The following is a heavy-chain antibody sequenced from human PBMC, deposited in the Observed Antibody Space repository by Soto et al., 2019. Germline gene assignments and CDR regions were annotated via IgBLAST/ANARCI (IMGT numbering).Heavy chain of an antibody. V-gene: IGHV3-30*18. CDR3: AKGGYCSGGSCYRSPFDY. D-gene: IGHD2-15*01. CDR1: GFTFSSYG. Sequence: QVQLVESGGGVVQPGRSLRLSCAASGFTFSSYGMHWVRQAPGKGLEWVAVISYDGSNKYYADSVKGRFTISRDNSKNTLYLQMNSLRAEDTAVYYGAKGGYCSGGSCYRSPFDYWGQGTLVTVSS. CDR2: ISYDGSNK. J-gene: IGHJ4*02.